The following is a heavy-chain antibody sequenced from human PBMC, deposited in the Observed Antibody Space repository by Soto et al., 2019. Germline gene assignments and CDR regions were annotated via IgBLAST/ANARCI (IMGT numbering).Heavy chain of an antibody. Sequence: GASVKVSCKASGYTFTSYYMHWVRQAPGQGLEWMGIINPSGGSTSYAQKFQGRVTMTRDTSTSTVYMELSSLRSEDTAVYYCARGFANCSGGSCYRYNWFDPWGQGTLVTVSS. CDR2: INPSGGST. V-gene: IGHV1-46*01. CDR1: GYTFTSYY. CDR3: ARGFANCSGGSCYRYNWFDP. J-gene: IGHJ5*02. D-gene: IGHD2-15*01.